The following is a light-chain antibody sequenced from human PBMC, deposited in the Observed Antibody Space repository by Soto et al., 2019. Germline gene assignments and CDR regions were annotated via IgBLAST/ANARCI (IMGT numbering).Light chain of an antibody. CDR1: QSVSNW. Sequence: DIQMTQSPSTLSASVGDRVTITCRASQSVSNWLAWYQQKPGKAPKLLIYKATGLENGVPSRFSGSGSATEFTLTSSCLQPDYFASYYCQQYDSYPGTFGQGTKVEIK. V-gene: IGKV1-5*03. CDR2: KAT. J-gene: IGKJ1*01. CDR3: QQYDSYPGT.